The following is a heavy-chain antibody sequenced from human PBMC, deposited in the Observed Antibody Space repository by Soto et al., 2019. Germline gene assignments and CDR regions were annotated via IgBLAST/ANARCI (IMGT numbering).Heavy chain of an antibody. V-gene: IGHV1-3*01. CDR1: GYTFANYA. D-gene: IGHD1-26*01. Sequence: ASVKVSCKASGYTFANYAMHWVRQAPGQRLECMGWINAGNGYTKYSQKFQDRVTITRDTPASTAYMELSSLRSEDTAVYYCARGGSGSYYEVDYWGQGTLVTVSS. CDR3: ARGGSGSYYEVDY. CDR2: INAGNGYT. J-gene: IGHJ4*02.